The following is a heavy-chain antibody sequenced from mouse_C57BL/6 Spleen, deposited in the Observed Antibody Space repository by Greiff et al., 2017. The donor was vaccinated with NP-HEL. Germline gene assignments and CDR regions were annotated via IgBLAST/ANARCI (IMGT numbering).Heavy chain of an antibody. J-gene: IGHJ4*01. CDR2: INPNNGGT. Sequence: EVQLQQSGPELVKPGASVKIPCKASGYTFTDYNMDWVKQSHGKSLEWIGDINPNNGGTIYNQKFKGKATLTVDKSSSTAYMELRSLTSEDTAVYYCARSLRGTVYYAMDYWGQGTSVTVSS. D-gene: IGHD1-1*01. V-gene: IGHV1-18*01. CDR1: GYTFTDYN. CDR3: ARSLRGTVYYAMDY.